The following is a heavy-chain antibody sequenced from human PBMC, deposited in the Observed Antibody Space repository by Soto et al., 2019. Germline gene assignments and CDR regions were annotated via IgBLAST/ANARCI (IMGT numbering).Heavy chain of an antibody. CDR1: GFTFSSYA. CDR2: ISGSGGNT. D-gene: IGHD2-2*02. CDR3: AKGGYCSTITCYTDAFDI. V-gene: IGHV3-23*01. J-gene: IGHJ3*02. Sequence: EVQLLESGGGLVQPGGSLRLSCAASGFTFSSYAMSWVRQAPGKGLEWVSGISGSGGNTFYADSVKGRFTISRDNAKETLNLQMNSLRAEDTAVYFCAKGGYCSTITCYTDAFDIWGQGTMVTVSS.